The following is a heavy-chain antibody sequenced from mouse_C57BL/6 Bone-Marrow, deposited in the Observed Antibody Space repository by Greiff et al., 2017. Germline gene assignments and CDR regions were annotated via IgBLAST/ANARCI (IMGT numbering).Heavy chain of an antibody. D-gene: IGHD1-1*01. Sequence: VQLQQSGPVLVKPGASVKMSCKASGYTFTDYYMNWVKQSHGKSLEWIGVINPYNGGTSYNQKFKGKATLTVDKSSSTAYMELNSLTSEDSAVDYCAEGITTVVADYYAMDYWGQGTSVTVSS. V-gene: IGHV1-19*01. CDR3: AEGITTVVADYYAMDY. CDR1: GYTFTDYY. CDR2: INPYNGGT. J-gene: IGHJ4*01.